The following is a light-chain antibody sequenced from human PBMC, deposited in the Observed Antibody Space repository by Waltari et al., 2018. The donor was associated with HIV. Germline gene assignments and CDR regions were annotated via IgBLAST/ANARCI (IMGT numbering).Light chain of an antibody. CDR1: KDIENW. Sequence: DIQVTQSPSILSASVGKRVTITCRPSKDIENWLAWYQHKPGLATKLLIYQASTLQRGFPSRFVGKGSGKQFTLVISAVQPDDFAIYYCQQYNGQSYTFGQGTRL. V-gene: IGKV1-5*03. CDR2: QAS. J-gene: IGKJ2*01. CDR3: QQYNGQSYT.